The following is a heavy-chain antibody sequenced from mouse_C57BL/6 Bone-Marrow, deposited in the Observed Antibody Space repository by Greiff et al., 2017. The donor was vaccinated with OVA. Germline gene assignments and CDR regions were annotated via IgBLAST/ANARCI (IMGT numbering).Heavy chain of an antibody. Sequence: VKLMESGAELVRPGTSVKVSCKASGYAFTNYLIEWVKQRPGQGLEWIGVINPGSGGTNYNEKFKGKATLTADKSSSTAYMQLSSLTSEDSAVYFCARGDYGGAWFAYWGQGTLVTVSA. CDR2: INPGSGGT. J-gene: IGHJ3*01. CDR1: GYAFTNYL. V-gene: IGHV1-54*01. D-gene: IGHD2-4*01. CDR3: ARGDYGGAWFAY.